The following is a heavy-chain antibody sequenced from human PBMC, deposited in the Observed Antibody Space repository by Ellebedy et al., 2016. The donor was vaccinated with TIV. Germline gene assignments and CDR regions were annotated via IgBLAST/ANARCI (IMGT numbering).Heavy chain of an antibody. CDR2: TYYRSKWYH. CDR3: ARGVWQWLVPLYYFDS. D-gene: IGHD6-19*01. V-gene: IGHV6-1*01. CDR1: GDSVSSNSAT. Sequence: SQTLSLTCAIPGDSVSSNSATWNWIRQSPSRGLEWLGRTYYRSKWYHEYVVSVKSRITINPDTSMNQFSLQLNSVTPEDTAVYYCARGVWQWLVPLYYFDSWGQGTLVTVSS. J-gene: IGHJ4*02.